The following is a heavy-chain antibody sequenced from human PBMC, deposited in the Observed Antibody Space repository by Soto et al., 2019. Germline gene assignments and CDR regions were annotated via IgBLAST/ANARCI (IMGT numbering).Heavy chain of an antibody. D-gene: IGHD3-16*01. Sequence: SETLSLTCTVSGGSISSYYWSWIRQPPGKGLGWIGYIYYSGSTNYNPSLRSRVTISVDTSKNQFSLKLSSVTAADTAVYYCARQGEMATIGYWGQGTLVTVSS. CDR2: IYYSGST. CDR3: ARQGEMATIGY. V-gene: IGHV4-59*08. CDR1: GGSISSYY. J-gene: IGHJ4*02.